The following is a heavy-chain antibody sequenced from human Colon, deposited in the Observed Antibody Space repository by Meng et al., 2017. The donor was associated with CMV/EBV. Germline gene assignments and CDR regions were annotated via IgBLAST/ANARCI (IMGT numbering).Heavy chain of an antibody. Sequence: GGSLRLSCSASGLNFSSYIFNWVRHVPGKGLEWVGSITGASDYIYVVASLRGRFTISRDNAQNSLSLQMNSLRAGDTAVYYCARVRDSKLYYGVDVWGQGTTVTVSS. CDR1: GLNFSSYI. D-gene: IGHD2-15*01. V-gene: IGHV3-21*01. CDR2: ITGASDYI. CDR3: ARVRDSKLYYGVDV. J-gene: IGHJ6*02.